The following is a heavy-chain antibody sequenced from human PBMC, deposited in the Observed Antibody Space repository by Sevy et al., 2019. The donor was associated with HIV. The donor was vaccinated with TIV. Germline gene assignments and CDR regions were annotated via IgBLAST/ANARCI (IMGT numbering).Heavy chain of an antibody. CDR2: IKQDGSEK. D-gene: IGHD4-17*01. Sequence: GESLKISCAASGFTFSSYWMSWVRQAPGKGLEWVANIKQDGSEKYYVDSVKGRFTISRDNAKNSLYLQMNSLRAEDTAVYYCARDSSRGDHFDYWGQGTLVTFSS. V-gene: IGHV3-7*01. CDR1: GFTFSSYW. J-gene: IGHJ4*02. CDR3: ARDSSRGDHFDY.